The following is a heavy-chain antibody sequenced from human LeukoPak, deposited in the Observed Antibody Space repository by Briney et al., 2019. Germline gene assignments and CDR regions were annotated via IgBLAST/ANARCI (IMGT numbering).Heavy chain of an antibody. Sequence: PSETLSLTCAVYGGSFSGYYWGWIRQPPGKGLEWIGEINHSGSTNYNPSLKSRVTISVDTSKNQFSLKLSSVTAADTAVYYCARGYWYFDLWGRGTLVTVSS. CDR2: INHSGST. J-gene: IGHJ2*01. CDR3: ARGYWYFDL. CDR1: GGSFSGYY. V-gene: IGHV4-34*01.